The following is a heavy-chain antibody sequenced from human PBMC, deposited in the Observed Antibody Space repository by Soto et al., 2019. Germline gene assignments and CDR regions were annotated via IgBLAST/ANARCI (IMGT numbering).Heavy chain of an antibody. CDR1: GFTFSRYA. CDR2: ISGSGGST. D-gene: IGHD6-25*01. V-gene: IGHV3-23*01. J-gene: IGHJ6*02. Sequence: EVPLLESGGGLVQPGGSLRLSCAASGFTFSRYAMSWVRQAPGQRLEWVSAISGSGGSTYYADSVKGRFTISRDNSKNTLYLQMNSLRAEDTAVYYCATRVLGRLDLGSYLYMDGWGQGTTVTVSS. CDR3: ATRVLGRLDLGSYLYMDG.